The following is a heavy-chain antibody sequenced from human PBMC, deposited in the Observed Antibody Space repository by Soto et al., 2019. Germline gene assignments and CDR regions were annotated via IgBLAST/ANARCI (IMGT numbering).Heavy chain of an antibody. CDR2: IYYTGST. D-gene: IGHD3-10*01. V-gene: IGHV4-39*01. CDR3: ALSTGKLLWFGEPFSGSGFHX. CDR1: GVSITSGTYY. Sequence: SETLSLTCTVSGVSITSGTYYWGWVRQPPGKGLELIGTIYYTGSTYYDPSLKSRVTISVDTSKDQFSLKLTSVTAADTAVYYCALSTGKLLWFGEPFSGSGFHXWGQVTLVTVSX. J-gene: IGHJ5*02.